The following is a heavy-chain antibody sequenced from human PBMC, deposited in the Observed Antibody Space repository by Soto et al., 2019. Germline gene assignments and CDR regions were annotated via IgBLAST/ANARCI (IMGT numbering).Heavy chain of an antibody. J-gene: IGHJ4*02. V-gene: IGHV4-31*03. Sequence: QVQLQESGPGLVKPSQTLSLTCTVSGASISSGGDYWTWIRQHPGKGLEWIGYISYSGSTYYNPSLKRRVSISADTSKNQFSLKLSSLTAADTAVYYCARENKRNYVTFFDYWGQGTLVTVSS. CDR1: GASISSGGDY. D-gene: IGHD1-7*01. CDR2: ISYSGST. CDR3: ARENKRNYVTFFDY.